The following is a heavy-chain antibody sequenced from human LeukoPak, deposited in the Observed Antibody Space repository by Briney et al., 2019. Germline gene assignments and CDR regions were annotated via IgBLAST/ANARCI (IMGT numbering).Heavy chain of an antibody. CDR3: ARATPYGDNDY. CDR1: GGSISSGGYS. Sequence: SQTLSLTCAVSGGSISSGGYSGSWIRQPPGKGLEWIGYIYHSGSTYYNPSLKSRVTISVDRSKNQFSLKLSSVTAADTAVYYCARATPYGDNDYWGQGTLVTVSS. D-gene: IGHD4-17*01. J-gene: IGHJ4*02. CDR2: IYHSGST. V-gene: IGHV4-30-2*01.